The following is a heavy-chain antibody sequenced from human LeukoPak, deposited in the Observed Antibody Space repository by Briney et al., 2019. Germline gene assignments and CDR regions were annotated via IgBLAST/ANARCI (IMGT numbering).Heavy chain of an antibody. V-gene: IGHV4-59*01. D-gene: IGHD6-13*01. Sequence: SETLSLTCTVSGGSISSYYWSWIRQPPGKGLEWIGYIYYSGSTNYNPSLKSRVTISVDTSKNQFSLKLSSVTAADTAVYYCARAGYSSLEFAHDYWGRGTLVTVSS. CDR1: GGSISSYY. CDR2: IYYSGST. CDR3: ARAGYSSLEFAHDY. J-gene: IGHJ4*02.